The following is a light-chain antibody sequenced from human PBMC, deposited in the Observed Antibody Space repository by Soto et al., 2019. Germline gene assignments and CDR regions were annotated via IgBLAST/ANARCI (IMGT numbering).Light chain of an antibody. Sequence: DIQLTQSPSTLSSSVGDRVNITCRASQSIRSYLAWYQQKPGKAPNLLIYDASKLESGVPPRFSGSGSGTEFTLTISSLQPDDFATYFCQQYSRYSITFGQGTRLDIK. CDR2: DAS. CDR1: QSIRSY. V-gene: IGKV1-5*01. CDR3: QQYSRYSIT. J-gene: IGKJ5*01.